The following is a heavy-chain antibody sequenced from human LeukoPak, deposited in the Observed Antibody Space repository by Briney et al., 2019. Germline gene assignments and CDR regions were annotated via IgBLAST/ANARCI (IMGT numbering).Heavy chain of an antibody. D-gene: IGHD1-26*01. CDR2: ISSSSSYI. CDR3: ARALRGGATAH. J-gene: IGHJ4*02. CDR1: GFTFSSYS. Sequence: GGSLRLSCAASGFTFSSYSMNWVRQAPGKGLEWVSSISSSSSYIYYADSVKGRFTISRDNAKNSLYLQMNSLRAEDTVVYYCARALRGGATAHWGQGTLVTVSS. V-gene: IGHV3-21*01.